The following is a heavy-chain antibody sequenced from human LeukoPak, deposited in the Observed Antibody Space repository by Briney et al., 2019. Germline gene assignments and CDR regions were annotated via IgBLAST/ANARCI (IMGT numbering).Heavy chain of an antibody. CDR2: IYYSGST. D-gene: IGHD2-2*01. CDR3: ASPPLSGYCSSTSCLHDAFDI. V-gene: IGHV4-59*05. Sequence: SETLSLTCTVSGGSISSYYWSWIRQPPGKGLEWIGSIYYSGSTYYNPSLKSRVTISVDTSKNQFSLKLRFVTAADTAVYYCASPPLSGYCSSTSCLHDAFDIWGQGTMVTVSS. CDR1: GGSISSYY. J-gene: IGHJ3*02.